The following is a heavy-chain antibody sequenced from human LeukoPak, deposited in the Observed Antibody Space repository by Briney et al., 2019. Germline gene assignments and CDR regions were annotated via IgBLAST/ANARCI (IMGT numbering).Heavy chain of an antibody. J-gene: IGHJ3*02. CDR1: GYTFTGYY. CDR2: INPNSGGT. CDR3: AREPLKVLYQLPRGDAFDI. Sequence: GASVKVSCKASGYTFTGYYMYWVRQAPGQGLEWMGWINPNSGGTNDAQKFQGWVTMTRDTSISTAYMELSSLRSEDTAVYYCAREPLKVLYQLPRGDAFDIWGQGTMVTVSS. D-gene: IGHD2-2*01. V-gene: IGHV1-2*04.